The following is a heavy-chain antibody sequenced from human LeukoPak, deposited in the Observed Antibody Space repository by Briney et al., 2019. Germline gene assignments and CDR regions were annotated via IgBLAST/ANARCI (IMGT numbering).Heavy chain of an antibody. CDR3: AKSGGYCSGGTCYANF. J-gene: IGHJ4*02. Sequence: GGSLRLSCAASGFTFSDYGMHWVRQAPGKGLEWVTIISYDGSNKYYADSVKGRFTISRDNSKNTLYLQMNSLRAEDTATYYCAKSGGYCSGGTCYANFWGQGTLLTVSS. D-gene: IGHD2-15*01. CDR2: ISYDGSNK. CDR1: GFTFSDYG. V-gene: IGHV3-30*18.